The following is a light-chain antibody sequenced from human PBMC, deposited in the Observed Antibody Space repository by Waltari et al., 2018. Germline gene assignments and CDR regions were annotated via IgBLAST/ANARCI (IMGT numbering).Light chain of an antibody. V-gene: IGLV3-19*01. CDR2: DKN. Sequence: TQDPAVSVAMGQTVRITCQGDSLRSYYASWYRQRPGQAPILVMYDKNNQPSGVPDRFSGSSSDNTASLTITGAQAEDEAYYYCHSRDASGVGGTFGGGTKLTVL. J-gene: IGLJ3*02. CDR3: HSRDASGVGGT. CDR1: SLRSYY.